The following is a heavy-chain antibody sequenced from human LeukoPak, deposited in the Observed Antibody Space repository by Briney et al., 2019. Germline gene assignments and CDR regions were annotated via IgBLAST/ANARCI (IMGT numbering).Heavy chain of an antibody. CDR3: ASRNYHDSSGYRY. CDR2: IIPILGIA. Sequence: GASVKVSCKASGGTFSSYAISWVRQAPGQGLEWMGRIIPILGIANYAQKFQGRVTITADKSTSTAYMELSSLRSEDTAVYYCASRNYHDSSGYRYWGQGTLVTVSS. D-gene: IGHD3-22*01. J-gene: IGHJ4*02. CDR1: GGTFSSYA. V-gene: IGHV1-69*04.